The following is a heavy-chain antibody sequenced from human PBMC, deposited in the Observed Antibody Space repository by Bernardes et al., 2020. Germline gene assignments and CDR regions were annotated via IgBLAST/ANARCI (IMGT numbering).Heavy chain of an antibody. D-gene: IGHD6-13*01. CDR1: GYTFTSYG. J-gene: IGHJ6*04. V-gene: IGHV1-18*01. CDR2: ISAYNGNT. CDR3: ARVIAAAGTTNYYYYGMDV. Sequence: ASVKVSCKASGYTFTSYGISWVRQAPGQGLEWMGWISAYNGNTNYAQKLQGRVTMTTDTSTSTAYMELRSLRSDDTAVYYCARVIAAAGTTNYYYYGMDVWGKGTTVTVFS.